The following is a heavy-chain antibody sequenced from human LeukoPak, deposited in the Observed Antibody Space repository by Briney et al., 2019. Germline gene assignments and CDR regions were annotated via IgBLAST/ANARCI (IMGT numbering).Heavy chain of an antibody. Sequence: SETLSLTCTVSGGSIRSSYYYWGWIRQPPGKGLEWIGSIYDSGSTYYNPSLKSRVTISVDTSKNQFSLKLSSVTAADTAVYYCARLKSRTSPPWGYYYDSSGNYYFDYWGQGTLVTVSS. J-gene: IGHJ4*02. D-gene: IGHD3-22*01. CDR1: GGSIRSSYYY. V-gene: IGHV4-39*01. CDR3: ARLKSRTSPPWGYYYDSSGNYYFDY. CDR2: IYDSGST.